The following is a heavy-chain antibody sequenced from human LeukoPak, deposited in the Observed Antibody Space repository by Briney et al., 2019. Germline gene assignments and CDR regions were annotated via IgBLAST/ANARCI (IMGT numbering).Heavy chain of an antibody. D-gene: IGHD2-15*01. Sequence: PGGSLRLSCAASGFTFDDYGMSWVRQAPGKGLEWVSGINWNGGSTGYADSVKGRFTISRDNAKNSLYLQMNSLRAEDTAVYYCARDRMGYCSGGSCSIDYWGQGTLVTVSS. CDR1: GFTFDDYG. V-gene: IGHV3-20*04. J-gene: IGHJ4*02. CDR2: INWNGGST. CDR3: ARDRMGYCSGGSCSIDY.